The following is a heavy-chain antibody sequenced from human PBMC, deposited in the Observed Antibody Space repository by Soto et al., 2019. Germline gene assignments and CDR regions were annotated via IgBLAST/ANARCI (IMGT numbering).Heavy chain of an antibody. CDR2: INHSGST. J-gene: IGHJ4*02. Sequence: SETLSLTCTVSGGSIRTYYWSWIRQPPGKGLEWIGEINHSGSTYYNPSLKSRVTISVDTSKNQFSLKLSSVTAADTAVYYCARDRRDYYDSSGYYYRGFDYWGQGTLVTVSS. CDR1: GGSIRTYY. D-gene: IGHD3-22*01. V-gene: IGHV4-34*01. CDR3: ARDRRDYYDSSGYYYRGFDY.